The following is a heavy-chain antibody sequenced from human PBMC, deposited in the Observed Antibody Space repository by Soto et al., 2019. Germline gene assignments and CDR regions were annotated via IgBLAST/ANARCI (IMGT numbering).Heavy chain of an antibody. CDR1: GFTVSSNY. Sequence: SGGSLRLSCAASGFTVSSNYMSWVRQAPGKGLEWISVIYSGGSTYYADSIKGRFTISRDNSKNTLYLQMNSLRAEDTAVYYCARAVGATFGGPDAFDIWGQGTTVTVSS. CDR2: IYSGGST. D-gene: IGHD1-26*01. J-gene: IGHJ3*02. CDR3: ARAVGATFGGPDAFDI. V-gene: IGHV3-66*01.